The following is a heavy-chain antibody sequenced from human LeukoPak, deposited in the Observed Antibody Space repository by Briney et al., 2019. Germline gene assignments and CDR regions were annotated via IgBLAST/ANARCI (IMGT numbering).Heavy chain of an antibody. CDR3: ARVAYCGGDCYSFGQFDY. J-gene: IGHJ4*02. CDR1: GGSISSGGYS. Sequence: SQTLSLTCAVSGGSISSGGYSWSWIRQPPGKGLEWIGEINHSGSTNYNPSLKSRVTISVDTSKNQFSLKLSSVTAADTAVYYCARVAYCGGDCYSFGQFDYWGQGTLVTVSS. D-gene: IGHD2-21*02. V-gene: IGHV4-30-2*01. CDR2: INHSGST.